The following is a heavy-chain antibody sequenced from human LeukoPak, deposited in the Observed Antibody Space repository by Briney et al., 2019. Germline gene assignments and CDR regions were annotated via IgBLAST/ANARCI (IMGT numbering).Heavy chain of an antibody. J-gene: IGHJ4*02. D-gene: IGHD3-9*01. Sequence: GGSLRPSCAASGFTVSSNYMSWVRQAPGKGLEWVSVIYSGGSTYYADSVKGRFTISRDNSKNTLYLQMNSLRAEDTAVYYCARARLLRYFDYWGQGTLVTVSS. V-gene: IGHV3-66*01. CDR1: GFTVSSNY. CDR3: ARARLLRYFDY. CDR2: IYSGGST.